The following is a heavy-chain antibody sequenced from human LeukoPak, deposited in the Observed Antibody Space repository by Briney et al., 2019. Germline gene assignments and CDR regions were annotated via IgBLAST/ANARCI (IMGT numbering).Heavy chain of an antibody. V-gene: IGHV1-8*01. CDR1: GYTFTSYD. CDR2: MNPNSGNT. CDR3: ARLARSGSYYNGAFDI. D-gene: IGHD3-10*01. Sequence: ASVKVSCKASGYTFTSYDIDWVRQATGQGLEWMGWMNPNSGNTGYAQKFQGRVTMTRNTSISTAYMELSSLRSEDTAVYYCARLARSGSYYNGAFDIWGQGTMVTVSS. J-gene: IGHJ3*02.